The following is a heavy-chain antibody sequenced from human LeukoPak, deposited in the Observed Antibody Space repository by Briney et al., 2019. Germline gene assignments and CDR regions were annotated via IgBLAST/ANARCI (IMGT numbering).Heavy chain of an antibody. CDR1: GFSSRYA. CDR2: ISGSGGGT. CDR3: AKSSRIGYYYYGMDV. Sequence: PGGSLRLSCAASGFSSRYAMSWVRQTPEKGLEWVSTISGSGGGTYYADSVEGRFTISRDDSKNTLYLQMNSLRAEDTAVYYCAKSSRIGYYYYGMDVWGQGTTVTVSS. D-gene: IGHD1-14*01. V-gene: IGHV3-23*01. J-gene: IGHJ6*02.